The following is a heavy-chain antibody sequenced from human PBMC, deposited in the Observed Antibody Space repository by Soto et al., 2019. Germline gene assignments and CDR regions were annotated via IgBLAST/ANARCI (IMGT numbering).Heavy chain of an antibody. Sequence: ASVKVSCKASGYTFTGYYMHWVRQAPGQGLEWMGWINPNSGGTNYAQKFQGRVTMTRDTSISTAYMELSRLRSDDTAVYYCARLTYYDSWSGYSYYFDYWGQGTMVTVST. D-gene: IGHD3-3*01. CDR2: INPNSGGT. J-gene: IGHJ4*02. CDR1: GYTFTGYY. CDR3: ARLTYYDSWSGYSYYFDY. V-gene: IGHV1-2*02.